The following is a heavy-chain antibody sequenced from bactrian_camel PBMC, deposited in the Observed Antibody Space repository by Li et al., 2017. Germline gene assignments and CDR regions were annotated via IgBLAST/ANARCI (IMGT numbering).Heavy chain of an antibody. V-gene: IGHV3S53*01. CDR3: ATAV. J-gene: IGHJ4*01. Sequence: HVQLVESGGGSVRVGGSLRLSCAASGYIYSSYCIGWFRQAPGKEREGVAYSPVYGTVTVTDSVKGRFTISRVNAKSTLYLQMNSLKTEDTAVYYCATAVWGQGTQVTVS. CDR2: SPVYGTV. CDR1: GYIYSSYC.